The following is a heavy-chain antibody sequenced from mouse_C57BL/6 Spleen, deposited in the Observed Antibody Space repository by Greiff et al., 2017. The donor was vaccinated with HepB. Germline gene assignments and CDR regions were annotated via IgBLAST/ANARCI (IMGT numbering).Heavy chain of an antibody. J-gene: IGHJ3*01. CDR1: GYSITSGYY. CDR3: ARDNDYYGSSYWFAY. V-gene: IGHV3-6*01. D-gene: IGHD1-1*01. Sequence: VQLKESGPGLVKPSQSLSLTCSVTGYSITSGYYWNWIRQFPGNKLEWMGYISYDGSNNYNPSLKNRISITRDTSKNQFFLKLNSVTTEDTATYYCARDNDYYGSSYWFAYWGQGTLVTVSA. CDR2: ISYDGSN.